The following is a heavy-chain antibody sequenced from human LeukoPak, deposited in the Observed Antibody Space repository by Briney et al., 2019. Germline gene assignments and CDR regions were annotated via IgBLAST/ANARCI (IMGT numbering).Heavy chain of an antibody. J-gene: IGHJ4*02. CDR1: GFTFSDNH. CDR2: ISSSGSIK. Sequence: GGSLRLSCAASGFTFSDNHMSWIRQAPGKGLEWVSYISSSGSIKYYADSVKGRFTISRDNAKNSLYLHVNSLRAEDTAVYYCARDFRRGEGYWGQGTLVTVSS. CDR3: ARDFRRGEGY. V-gene: IGHV3-11*04.